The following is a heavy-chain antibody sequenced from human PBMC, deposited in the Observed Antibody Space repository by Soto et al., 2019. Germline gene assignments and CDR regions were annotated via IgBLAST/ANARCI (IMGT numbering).Heavy chain of an antibody. CDR3: ARVGICSRTSCYAFDI. V-gene: IGHV5-51*01. CDR2: IYPGDSDT. Sequence: PRESLKISCKSSGYSFTNYWIGWVRQVPGKGLEWLGSIYPGDSDTRYSPSFQGQVTFSGDKSTSTAYLQWTSLQASDTAMYFCARVGICSRTSCYAFDIWGPGTLVTVSS. J-gene: IGHJ3*02. D-gene: IGHD2-2*01. CDR1: GYSFTNYW.